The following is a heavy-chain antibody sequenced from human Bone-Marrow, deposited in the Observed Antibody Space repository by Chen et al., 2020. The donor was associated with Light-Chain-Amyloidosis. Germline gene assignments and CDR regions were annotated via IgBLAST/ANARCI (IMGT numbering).Heavy chain of an antibody. D-gene: IGHD3-10*01. Sequence: QVQLQQWGAGLLKPSETLSLTCAVYGGSFSGYYWSWIRQPPGKGLEWIGEINHSGSTNYNPSLKSRVTISVDTSKNQCSLSLSSVTAADTAVYCCARVPRGGYYGSGSPMDVWGQGTTVTVSS. CDR2: INHSGST. CDR1: GGSFSGYY. V-gene: IGHV4-34*01. CDR3: ARVPRGGYYGSGSPMDV. J-gene: IGHJ6*02.